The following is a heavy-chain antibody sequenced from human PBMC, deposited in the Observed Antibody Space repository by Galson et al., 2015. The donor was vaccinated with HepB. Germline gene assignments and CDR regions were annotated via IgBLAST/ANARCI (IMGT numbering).Heavy chain of an antibody. CDR1: GGSISSSTYQ. J-gene: IGHJ4*02. CDR3: ARLGGIWDYAWGSYRPVGLDN. CDR2: IYYSGST. Sequence: SETLSLTCTVSGGSISSSTYQWGWIRQPPGKGLEWIGSIYYSGSTYYNPSLRSRVTISVDTSKNQFSLNLTSGTAADTAIYYCARLGGIWDYAWGSYRPVGLDNWGQGALVTVSS. D-gene: IGHD3-16*02. V-gene: IGHV4-39*01.